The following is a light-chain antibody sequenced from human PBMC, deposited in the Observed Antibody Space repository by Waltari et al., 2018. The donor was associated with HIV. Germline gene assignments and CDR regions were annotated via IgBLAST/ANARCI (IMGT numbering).Light chain of an antibody. CDR3: QQSYNTSWT. J-gene: IGKJ1*01. Sequence: DIQMTQSPSSLSASVGHRVPITCRASQRISTYLNWDQQRPGKAPKLLIYAASSSPSGVPSRFSGSGSGTDFTLTVSRLQPEDFATYYCQQSYNTSWTFGQGTKVEI. CDR1: QRISTY. CDR2: AAS. V-gene: IGKV1-39*01.